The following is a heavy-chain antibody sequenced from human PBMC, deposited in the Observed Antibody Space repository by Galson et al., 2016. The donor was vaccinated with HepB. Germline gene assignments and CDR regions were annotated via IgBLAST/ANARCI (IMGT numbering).Heavy chain of an antibody. Sequence: SLRLSCAASGFTFSTYAIHWVRRAPGKGLEWVALISNDESHKYYADSVKGRFTISRDNSKNTVFLHMNSLRPDDTLLYYCSRDILAGGGYTSPGVHWGQGTLVTVSS. D-gene: IGHD2-15*01. V-gene: IGHV3-30*04. CDR1: GFTFSTYA. CDR3: SRDILAGGGYTSPGVH. J-gene: IGHJ1*01. CDR2: ISNDESHK.